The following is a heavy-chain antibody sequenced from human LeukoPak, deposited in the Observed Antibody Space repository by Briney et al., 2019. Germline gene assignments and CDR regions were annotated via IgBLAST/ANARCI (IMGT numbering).Heavy chain of an antibody. D-gene: IGHD2-21*02. Sequence: PGGSLRLSCAASGFTFSSYSMNWVRQAPGKGLEWVSSISSSSSYIYYADSVKGRFTISRDNAKNSLYLQMSSLRAEDTAVYYCAREQGYCGGDCYSSWGQGTLVTVSS. J-gene: IGHJ4*02. CDR3: AREQGYCGGDCYSS. V-gene: IGHV3-21*01. CDR1: GFTFSSYS. CDR2: ISSSSSYI.